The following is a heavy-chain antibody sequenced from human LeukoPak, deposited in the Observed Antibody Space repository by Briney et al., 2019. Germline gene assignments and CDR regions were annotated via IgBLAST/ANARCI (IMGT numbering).Heavy chain of an antibody. Sequence: ASVKVSCKASGYTFTTYGFNWVRQAPGQGLEWMGWISGYNGDTQYAQKLQGRVTMTTDTSTRTAYLELRSLSSDDTAVYYCASADGYKIDYWGQGTLVTVSS. CDR3: ASADGYKIDY. D-gene: IGHD5-24*01. J-gene: IGHJ4*02. CDR2: ISGYNGDT. V-gene: IGHV1-18*01. CDR1: GYTFTTYG.